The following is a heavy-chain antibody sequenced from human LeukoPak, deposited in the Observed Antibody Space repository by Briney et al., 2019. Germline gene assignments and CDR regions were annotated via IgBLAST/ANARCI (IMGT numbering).Heavy chain of an antibody. D-gene: IGHD2-2*01. CDR1: GFSFSTYW. V-gene: IGHV3-7*03. CDR3: AKRPLKTYHVPATALPFDY. CDR2: IRQDGSEK. Sequence: GGSLRLSCETSGFSFSTYWMSWVRQPPGKGLEWVANIRQDGSEKYYVDSVKGRFTISRDIAKQSVFLQMNSLRAEDTAIYYCAKRPLKTYHVPATALPFDYWGQGILVTVSS. J-gene: IGHJ4*02.